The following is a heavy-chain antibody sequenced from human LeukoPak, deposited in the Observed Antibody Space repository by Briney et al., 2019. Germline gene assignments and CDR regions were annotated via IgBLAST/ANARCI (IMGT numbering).Heavy chain of an antibody. J-gene: IGHJ4*02. CDR1: GFTFSSFG. CDR3: AKGNNWGPFDY. Sequence: GGSLRLSCEASGFTFSSFGTSWVRQAPGKGLEWVSAISGSGGSTYYADSVKGRLTISRDNSKNTLYLQMNSLRAEDTAVYYCAKGNNWGPFDYWGQGTLVTVSS. CDR2: ISGSGGST. D-gene: IGHD7-27*01. V-gene: IGHV3-23*01.